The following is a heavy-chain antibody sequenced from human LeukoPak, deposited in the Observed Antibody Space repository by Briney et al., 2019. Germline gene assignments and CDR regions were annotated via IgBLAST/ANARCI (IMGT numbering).Heavy chain of an antibody. D-gene: IGHD2-15*01. Sequence: ASVKVSCKVSGYTLTESSIHWVRQAPGKGLEWMGGFDPKEGETIYAQKFQGRVTMTEDTSTDTGYMELRSLTSEDTAVYYCATVVVGLPHFDWWGQGTVVTVSA. CDR3: ATVVVGLPHFDW. CDR2: FDPKEGET. CDR1: GYTLTESS. V-gene: IGHV1-24*01. J-gene: IGHJ4*02.